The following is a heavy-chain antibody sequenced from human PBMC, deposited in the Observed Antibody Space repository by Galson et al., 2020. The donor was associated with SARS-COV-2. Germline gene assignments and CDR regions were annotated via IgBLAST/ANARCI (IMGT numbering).Heavy chain of an antibody. D-gene: IGHD3-9*01. CDR2: IYWDDDK. CDR3: AHRQIPNEVAVLRYFDPGWGGWFDP. Sequence: SGPTLVKPTQTLTLTCTFSGFSLSTSGVGVGWIRQPPGKALEWLALIYWDDDKRYSPSLKSRLTITKDTSKNQVVLTMTNMDPVDTATYYCAHRQIPNEVAVLRYFDPGWGGWFDPWGQGTLVTVSS. J-gene: IGHJ5*02. CDR1: GFSLSTSGVG. V-gene: IGHV2-5*02.